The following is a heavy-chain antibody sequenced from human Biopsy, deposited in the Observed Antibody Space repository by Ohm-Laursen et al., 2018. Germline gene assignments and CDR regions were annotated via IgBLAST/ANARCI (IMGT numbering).Heavy chain of an antibody. V-gene: IGHV1-24*01. D-gene: IGHD6-19*01. CDR1: GDTLTNLS. J-gene: IGHJ4*02. CDR2: FAPEDGAT. Sequence: SVKVSCKVSGDTLTNLSMHWLRQAPGEGLEWLGGFAPEDGATFYAHKFQGRVTVTEDTSTDTAYMELNSLRSEDTAVYYCATGIRTGWYYFDSWGQGTLVTVSS. CDR3: ATGIRTGWYYFDS.